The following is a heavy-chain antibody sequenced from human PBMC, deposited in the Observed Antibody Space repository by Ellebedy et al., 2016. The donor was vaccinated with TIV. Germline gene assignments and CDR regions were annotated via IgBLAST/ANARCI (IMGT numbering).Heavy chain of an antibody. CDR3: ATLETYYYDSNGYLSWFDP. CDR1: GGSISSGKW. CDR2: IYHSGST. V-gene: IGHV4-4*02. D-gene: IGHD3-22*01. Sequence: SETLSLXCAVSGGSISSGKWWSWVRQPPGKGLEWIGRIYHSGSTSYNPSLKSRVTISVDKSKNQFSLKMSSVTAADTAVYYCATLETYYYDSNGYLSWFDPWGLGALVTVSS. J-gene: IGHJ5*02.